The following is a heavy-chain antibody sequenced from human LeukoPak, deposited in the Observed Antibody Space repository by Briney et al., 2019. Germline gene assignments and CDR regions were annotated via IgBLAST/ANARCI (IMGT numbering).Heavy chain of an antibody. CDR3: ARDSSSWYYFDY. V-gene: IGHV1-2*02. Sequence: GESLQISCKGSGYTFTGYYMHWVRQAPGQGLEWMGWINPNSGGTNYAQKFQGRVTMTTDTSTSTAYMELRSLRSDDTAVYYCARDSSSWYYFDYWGQGTLVTVSS. D-gene: IGHD6-13*01. J-gene: IGHJ4*02. CDR2: INPNSGGT. CDR1: GYTFTGYY.